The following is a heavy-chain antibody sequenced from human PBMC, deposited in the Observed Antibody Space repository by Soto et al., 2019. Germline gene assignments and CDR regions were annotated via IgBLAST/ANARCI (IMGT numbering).Heavy chain of an antibody. CDR1: GGSISSGGYY. CDR2: IYYSGST. CDR3: ARVAHNSLYFDY. V-gene: IGHV4-31*03. J-gene: IGHJ4*02. D-gene: IGHD1-20*01. Sequence: SETLSLTCTVSGGSISSGGYYWSWIRQHPGKGLEWIGYIYYSGSTYYNPSLKSRVTISVDTSKNQFSLKLSSVTAADTAVYYCARVAHNSLYFDYWGQGTLVTVSS.